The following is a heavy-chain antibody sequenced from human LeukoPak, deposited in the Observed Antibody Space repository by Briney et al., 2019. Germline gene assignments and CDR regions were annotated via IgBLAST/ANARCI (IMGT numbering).Heavy chain of an antibody. V-gene: IGHV3-74*01. CDR3: AKVADDYGDYDWFDP. CDR2: INKDGTYT. J-gene: IGHJ5*02. D-gene: IGHD4-17*01. Sequence: GGSLRLSCAASGFTFSSSWMHWVRQAPGKGLVWVSRINKDGTYTSYADSVKGRFTISRDNSKNTLYLQMNSLRAEDTAVYYCAKVADDYGDYDWFDPWGRGTLVTVSS. CDR1: GFTFSSSW.